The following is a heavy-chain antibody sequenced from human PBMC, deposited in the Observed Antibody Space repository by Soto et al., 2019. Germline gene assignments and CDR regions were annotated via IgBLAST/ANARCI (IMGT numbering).Heavy chain of an antibody. CDR2: IYWDDDK. CDR3: AHNWNDRFQY. J-gene: IGHJ4*02. Sequence: QITLKESGPTLVKPTQTLTLTCTFSGFSLSTSGVSVGWIRQPPGKALEWLALIYWDDDKRYSPSLESRLTIXXDTSKNQVVLTMTNVDPVDTATCYCAHNWNDRFQYWGQGTLVTVSS. V-gene: IGHV2-5*02. D-gene: IGHD1-1*01. CDR1: GFSLSTSGVS.